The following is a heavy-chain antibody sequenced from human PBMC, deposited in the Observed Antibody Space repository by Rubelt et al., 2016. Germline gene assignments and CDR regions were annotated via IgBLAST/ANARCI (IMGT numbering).Heavy chain of an antibody. V-gene: IGHV1-46*01. D-gene: IGHD4-17*01. CDR3: AREQETTVTIEGVLGY. CDR1: GYPFTSYY. J-gene: IGHJ4*02. Sequence: QVQLVQSGAEVNKPGPSVTVSCKASGYPFTSYYMHWVRQAPGHGLERMGLINPTGGRTSYAQKYQGRVTMTRDTSTSTVYRELSSLRSEDTAVYYCAREQETTVTIEGVLGYWGQGTLVTVSS. CDR2: INPTGGRT.